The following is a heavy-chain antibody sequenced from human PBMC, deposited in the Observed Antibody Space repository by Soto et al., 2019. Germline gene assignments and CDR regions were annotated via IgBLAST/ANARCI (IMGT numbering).Heavy chain of an antibody. CDR1: GFTSDSPYSHG. J-gene: IGHJ4*01. V-gene: IGHV3-23*01. CDR3: VSWVSAHFDY. CDR2: ISSNGAST. D-gene: IGHD2-8*01. Sequence: PGGSLRLSCAASGFTSDSPYSHGMSWVRQSPGKGPEWVSTISSNGASTHYAESVKGRFTISKDASRNTVHLHMNNLRAEDTATYFCVSWVSAHFDYWGHGTPVTVSS.